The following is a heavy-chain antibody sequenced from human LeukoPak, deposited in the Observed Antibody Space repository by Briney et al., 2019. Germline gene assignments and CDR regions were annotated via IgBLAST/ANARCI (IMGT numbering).Heavy chain of an antibody. Sequence: GGSLRLSCAASGLTVSSNYMNWVRQAPGKGLEWVSVIYSGGFTYYADSVKGRFTISRDNSKNTLYLQMKSLRPEDTAVYYCAREYYGMDVWGQGTTVTVSS. V-gene: IGHV3-53*01. CDR1: GLTVSSNY. CDR3: AREYYGMDV. J-gene: IGHJ6*02. CDR2: IYSGGFT.